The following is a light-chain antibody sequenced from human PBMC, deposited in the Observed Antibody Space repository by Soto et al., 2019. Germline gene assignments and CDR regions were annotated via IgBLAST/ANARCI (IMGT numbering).Light chain of an antibody. V-gene: IGLV2-14*03. J-gene: IGLJ1*01. CDR3: CSSPNTDTRI. CDR1: SSDIGNYNY. Sequence: QSALTQPASVSGSPGQSMTISCTGTSSDIGNYNYVSWYQQHPGRAPKLMIYDVSNRPSGVSYRFSGSKSGNTASLTISGLQAEDEADYYCCSSPNTDTRIFGTGTKVTVL. CDR2: DVS.